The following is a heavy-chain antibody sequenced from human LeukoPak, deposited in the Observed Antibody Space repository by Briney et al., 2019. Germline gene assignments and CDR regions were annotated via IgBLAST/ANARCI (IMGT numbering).Heavy chain of an antibody. D-gene: IGHD3-22*01. CDR3: ARDSPPYYYDSSGLGAFDI. Sequence: PSQTLSLTCTVSGGSISSGGYYWSWIRQHPGKGLEWIGYIYYSGSTYYNPSLKSRVTISVDTSKNQFSLKLSSVTAADTAVYYCARDSPPYYYDSSGLGAFDIWGQGTMVTVSS. CDR2: IYYSGST. V-gene: IGHV4-31*03. CDR1: GGSISSGGYY. J-gene: IGHJ3*02.